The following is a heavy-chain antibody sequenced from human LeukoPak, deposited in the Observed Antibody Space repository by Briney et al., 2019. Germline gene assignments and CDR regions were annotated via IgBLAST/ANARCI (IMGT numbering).Heavy chain of an antibody. Sequence: PGGSLRLSCAASGFTFSSYWMHWVRQAPGKGLVWVSRIKSDGGTTTYADSVKGRFTISRDNAKNTLYLQMNSLRAEDTAVYYCARVVDTHFDYWGQGTLVTVSS. V-gene: IGHV3-74*01. J-gene: IGHJ4*02. CDR3: ARVVDTHFDY. D-gene: IGHD5-18*01. CDR1: GFTFSSYW. CDR2: IKSDGGTT.